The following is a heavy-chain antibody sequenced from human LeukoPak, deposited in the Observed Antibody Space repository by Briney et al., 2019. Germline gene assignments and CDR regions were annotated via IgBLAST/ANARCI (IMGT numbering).Heavy chain of an antibody. J-gene: IGHJ6*02. CDR1: GYTFTGYY. D-gene: IGHD5-12*01. V-gene: IGHV1-2*04. CDR2: INPNSGGT. Sequence: ASVKVSCKASGYTFTGYYMHWVRQAPGQGLEWMGWINPNSGGTNCAQKFQGWVTMTRGTSISTAYMELSGLRSDDTAVYYCARDGRYSGYDYGSSGDYYYYGMDVWGQGTTVTVSS. CDR3: ARDGRYSGYDYGSSGDYYYYGMDV.